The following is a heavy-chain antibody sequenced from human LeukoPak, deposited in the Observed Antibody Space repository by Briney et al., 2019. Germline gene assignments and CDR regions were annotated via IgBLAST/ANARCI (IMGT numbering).Heavy chain of an antibody. J-gene: IGHJ5*02. CDR3: ARTYYDFWSGYFNWFDP. CDR1: GGSFSGYY. D-gene: IGHD3-3*01. Sequence: SETLSLTCAVYGGSFSGYYWSWIRQPPGKGLEWIGSIYYSGSTYYNPSLKSRVTISVDTSKNQFSLKLSSVTAADTAVYYCARTYYDFWSGYFNWFDPWGQGTLVTVSS. V-gene: IGHV4-34*01. CDR2: IYYSGST.